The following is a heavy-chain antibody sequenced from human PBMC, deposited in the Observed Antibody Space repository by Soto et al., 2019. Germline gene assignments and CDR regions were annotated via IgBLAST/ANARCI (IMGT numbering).Heavy chain of an antibody. V-gene: IGHV4-31*03. CDR2: IYYSGST. Sequence: SETPSLTCTLPGRSISSCGYYWSWIRRHPGTGLGRIRYIYYSGSTYYNPSLKSRANISVDTSKNQFSLKLSSVTAADTAVYYCASSSSPTYYYGSGSYYKGFDYWGQGTLVTVSS. J-gene: IGHJ4*02. D-gene: IGHD3-10*01. CDR1: GRSISSCGYY. CDR3: ASSSSPTYYYGSGSYYKGFDY.